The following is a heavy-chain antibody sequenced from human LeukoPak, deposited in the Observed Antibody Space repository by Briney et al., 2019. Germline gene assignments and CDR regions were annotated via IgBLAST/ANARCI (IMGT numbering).Heavy chain of an antibody. CDR2: ISYDGSNK. D-gene: IGHD1-26*01. J-gene: IGHJ4*02. CDR1: GFTFRDAG. Sequence: GGSLRLSCAASGFTFRDAGMSWVRQAPGKGLEWVAVISYDGSNKYYADSVKGRFTISRDNSKNTLYLQMNSLRAEDTAVYYCAKDRELLRSYYFDYWGQGTLVTVSS. V-gene: IGHV3-30*18. CDR3: AKDRELLRSYYFDY.